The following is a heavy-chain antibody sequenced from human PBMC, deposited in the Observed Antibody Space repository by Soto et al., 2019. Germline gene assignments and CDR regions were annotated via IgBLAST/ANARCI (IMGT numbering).Heavy chain of an antibody. Sequence: GPGPGPPSETLSLTCTVSGGSISSYYWSWIRQPPGKGLEWIGYIYYSGSTNYNPSLKSRVTISVDTSKNQFSLKLSSVTAADTAVYYCARGDSFYYGMDVWGQGTTVTVSS. J-gene: IGHJ6*02. D-gene: IGHD3-16*01. CDR1: GGSISSYY. V-gene: IGHV4-59*01. CDR3: ARGDSFYYGMDV. CDR2: IYYSGST.